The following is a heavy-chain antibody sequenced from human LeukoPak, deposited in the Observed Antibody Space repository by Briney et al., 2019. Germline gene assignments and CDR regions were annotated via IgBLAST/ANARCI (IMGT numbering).Heavy chain of an antibody. Sequence: GGSLRLSCAASGFTFSSYSMNWVRQAPGKGLEWVSYITRSSSPIHYADSVKGRFTISRDNAKNSLYLQMDSLRDEDTAVYYCTRDPNALDYWGQGTLVTVSS. J-gene: IGHJ4*02. CDR1: GFTFSSYS. CDR2: ITRSSSPI. D-gene: IGHD1-1*01. V-gene: IGHV3-48*02. CDR3: TRDPNALDY.